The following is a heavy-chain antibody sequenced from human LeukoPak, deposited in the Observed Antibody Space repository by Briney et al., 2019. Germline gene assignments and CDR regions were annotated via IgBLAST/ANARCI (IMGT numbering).Heavy chain of an antibody. J-gene: IGHJ4*02. CDR1: GFTFATYA. Sequence: GVSLRLSCAASGFTFATYAMGWVRQSPGKGLEWVSTISETGGGTHYANSVRGRFTISRDNSKNTLYLQMNNLRAEDTAIYYCDASDFWGQGTLVTVSS. V-gene: IGHV3-23*01. CDR3: DASDF. CDR2: ISETGGGT.